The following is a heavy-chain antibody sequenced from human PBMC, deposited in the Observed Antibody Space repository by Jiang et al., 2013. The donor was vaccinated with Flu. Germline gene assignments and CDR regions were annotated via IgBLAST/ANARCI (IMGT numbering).Heavy chain of an antibody. Sequence: GAEVKKPGASVKVSCKASGYTFTSYYMHWVRQAPGQGLEWMGIINPSGGSTSYAQKFQGRVTMTRDTSTSTVYMELSSLRSEDTAVYYCARLSLGYSYGYRDFDYWGQGTLVTVSS. D-gene: IGHD5-18*01. V-gene: IGHV1-46*01. CDR1: GYTFTSYY. CDR3: ARLSLGYSYGYRDFDY. CDR2: INPSGGST. J-gene: IGHJ4*02.